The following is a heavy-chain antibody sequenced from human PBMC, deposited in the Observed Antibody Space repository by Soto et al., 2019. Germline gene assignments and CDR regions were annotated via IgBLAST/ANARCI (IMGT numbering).Heavy chain of an antibody. CDR1: GYTFTSYG. Sequence: QVHLVQSGAEVKKPGASVKVSCKGSGYTFTSYGITWVRQAPGQGLEWMGWISAHNGNTNYAQKLQGSVAVPRDTSTSTAYMELVSLRSDDTAVYYCARGRYGDYWGHGALVTVSS. V-gene: IGHV1-18*01. CDR3: ARGRYGDY. CDR2: ISAHNGNT. D-gene: IGHD1-1*01. J-gene: IGHJ4*01.